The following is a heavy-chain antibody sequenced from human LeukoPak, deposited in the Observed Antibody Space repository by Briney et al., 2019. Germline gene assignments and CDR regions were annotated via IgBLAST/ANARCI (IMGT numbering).Heavy chain of an antibody. D-gene: IGHD3-22*01. J-gene: IGHJ4*02. V-gene: IGHV4-34*01. CDR2: INHSGST. CDR3: ARSSDYDSSGYYSFFDY. Sequence: KPSETLSLTCAVYGGSFSGYYWSWIRQPPGKGLEWIGEINHSGSTNYNPSLKSRVTISVDTSKNQFSLKLSSVTAADTAVYYCARSSDYDSSGYYSFFDYWGQGTLVTVSS. CDR1: GGSFSGYY.